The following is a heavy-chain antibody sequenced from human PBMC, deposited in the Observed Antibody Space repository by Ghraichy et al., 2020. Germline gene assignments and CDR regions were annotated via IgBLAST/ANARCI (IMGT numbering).Heavy chain of an antibody. CDR2: IYYSGST. V-gene: IGHV4-59*01. D-gene: IGHD5-12*01. CDR3: ARESYSGYDLYYYYGMDV. J-gene: IGHJ6*02. Sequence: SETLSLTCTVSGGSISSYYWSWIRQPPGKGLEWIGYIYYSGSTNYNPSLKSRVIISVDTSKNHFSLKLSSVTAADTAVYYWARESYSGYDLYYYYGMDVWGQGTTVTVSS. CDR1: GGSISSYY.